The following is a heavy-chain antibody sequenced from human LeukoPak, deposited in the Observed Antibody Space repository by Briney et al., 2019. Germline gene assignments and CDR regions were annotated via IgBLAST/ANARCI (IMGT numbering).Heavy chain of an antibody. J-gene: IGHJ4*02. Sequence: PGGSLRLSCAASGFTSRSYAMSWVRQAPGKGLEWVSFISGSGGSTYYTDSVKGRFTISRDNSKNTLYLQMNSLRAEDTAVYYCAKDQGGSYLESFDYWGQGTLVTVSS. CDR3: AKDQGGSYLESFDY. D-gene: IGHD1-26*01. V-gene: IGHV3-23*01. CDR1: GFTSRSYA. CDR2: ISGSGGST.